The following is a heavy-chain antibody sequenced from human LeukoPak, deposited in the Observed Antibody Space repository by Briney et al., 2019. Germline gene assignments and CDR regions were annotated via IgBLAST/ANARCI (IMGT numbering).Heavy chain of an antibody. CDR2: INHSGGT. V-gene: IGHV4-34*01. CDR1: GGSFSGYY. CDR3: ARGLRYYDSSGSYYFDY. Sequence: SETLSLTCAVYGGSFSGYYWSWIRQPPGKGLEWIGEINHSGGTNYNPSLKSRVTISVDTSKNQFSLKLSSVTAADTAVYYCARGLRYYDSSGSYYFDYWGQGTLVTVSS. D-gene: IGHD3-22*01. J-gene: IGHJ4*02.